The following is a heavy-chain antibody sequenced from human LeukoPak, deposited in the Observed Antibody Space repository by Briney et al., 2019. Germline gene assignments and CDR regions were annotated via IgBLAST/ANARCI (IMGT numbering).Heavy chain of an antibody. CDR1: GGSISSSSYY. CDR3: ARAPVRSSGYYSVRYYFDY. D-gene: IGHD3-22*01. J-gene: IGHJ4*02. Sequence: SETLSLTCTVSGGSISSSSYYWGWIRQPPGKGLEWIGEINHSGSTNYNPSLKSRVTISVDTSKNQFSLKLSSVTAADTAVYYCARAPVRSSGYYSVRYYFDYWGQGTLVTVSS. V-gene: IGHV4-39*07. CDR2: INHSGST.